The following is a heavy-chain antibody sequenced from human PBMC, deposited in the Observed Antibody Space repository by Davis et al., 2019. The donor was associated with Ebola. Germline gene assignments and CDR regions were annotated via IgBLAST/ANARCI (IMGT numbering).Heavy chain of an antibody. D-gene: IGHD4-11*01. CDR1: GLTFRSQA. Sequence: LSLTCAASGLTFRSQAMSWVRQAPGKGLEWVSTIVGSGGSTYYADSVKGRFTISRDNSKNTLYLQMNSLRAEDTAVYYCAKGGYDYINPRGYFDYWGQGTLVTVSS. CDR3: AKGGYDYINPRGYFDY. V-gene: IGHV3-23*01. J-gene: IGHJ4*02. CDR2: IVGSGGST.